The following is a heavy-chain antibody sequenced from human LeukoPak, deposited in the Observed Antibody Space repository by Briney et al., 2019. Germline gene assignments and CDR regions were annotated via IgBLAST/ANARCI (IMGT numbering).Heavy chain of an antibody. CDR2: IYTSGST. V-gene: IGHV4-4*07. Sequence: SETLSLTRTVSGGSISSYYWSWIRQPAGKGLEWIGRIYTSGSTNYNPSLKSRVTMSVDTSKNQFSLKLSSVTAADTAVYYRASSDFWSGYYGPLGFDYWGQGTLVTVSS. J-gene: IGHJ4*02. CDR1: GGSISSYY. D-gene: IGHD3-3*01. CDR3: ASSDFWSGYYGPLGFDY.